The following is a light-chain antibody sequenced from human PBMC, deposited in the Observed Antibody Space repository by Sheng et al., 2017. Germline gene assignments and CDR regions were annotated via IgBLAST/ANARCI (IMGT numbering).Light chain of an antibody. Sequence: TQSPSTLSASVGDRVTITCRASQSINSWLAWYQQKPGQAPRLLIHAAFNRATGIPARFSGSGSGTDFTLTISSLEPEDFAVYYCQQRSDWPPNGFTFGPGTKVDIK. CDR2: AAF. CDR1: QSINSW. V-gene: IGKV3-11*01. J-gene: IGKJ3*01. CDR3: QQRSDWPPNGFT.